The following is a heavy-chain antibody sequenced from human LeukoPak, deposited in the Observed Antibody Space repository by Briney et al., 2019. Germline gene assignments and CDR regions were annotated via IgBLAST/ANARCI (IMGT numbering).Heavy chain of an antibody. D-gene: IGHD2-8*01. Sequence: GGSLRLSCAASGFTFSDYYMTWFRQAPGKGLEWVSYISSGGSVTYYADSVKGRFTISRDSAKNSLYLQINSLRAEDTAVYYCARRLYRVYYFDSWGQGTLVTVSS. V-gene: IGHV3-11*04. CDR3: ARRLYRVYYFDS. CDR2: ISSGGSVT. CDR1: GFTFSDYY. J-gene: IGHJ4*02.